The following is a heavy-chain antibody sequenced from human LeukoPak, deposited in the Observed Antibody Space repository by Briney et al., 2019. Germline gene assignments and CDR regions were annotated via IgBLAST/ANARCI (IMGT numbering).Heavy chain of an antibody. CDR2: ISSSSSYI. V-gene: IGHV3-11*06. J-gene: IGHJ3*02. D-gene: IGHD2-15*01. Sequence: GGSLRLSCAASGFTFSDYYMSRIRQAPGKGLEWVSSISSSSSYIYYADSVKGRFTISRDNAKNSLYLQMNSLRAEDTAVYYCARRRACSGGSCHDAFDIWGQGTMVTVSS. CDR1: GFTFSDYY. CDR3: ARRRACSGGSCHDAFDI.